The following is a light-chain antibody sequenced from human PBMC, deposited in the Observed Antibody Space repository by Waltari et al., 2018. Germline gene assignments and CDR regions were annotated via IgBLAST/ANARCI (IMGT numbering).Light chain of an antibody. J-gene: IGLJ2*01. CDR3: SSYTSSSTRYVV. V-gene: IGLV2-14*01. CDR1: SSDVGFYDF. Sequence: QSALTQPASVSGSPGQSITISCTGTSSDVGFYDFVSWFQQHPGKAPKVMIYKANNRPSGVANRVSGSTSANTAALTVSGLQAEDEADYYCSSYTSSSTRYVVFGGGTKLTVL. CDR2: KAN.